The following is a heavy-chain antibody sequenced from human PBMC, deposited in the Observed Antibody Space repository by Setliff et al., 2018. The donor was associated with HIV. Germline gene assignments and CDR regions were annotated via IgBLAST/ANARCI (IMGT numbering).Heavy chain of an antibody. CDR1: GFTFSHAW. Sequence: PGGSLRLFCAASGFTFSHAWMSWVRQAPGKGLEWLGHIKSKVDGGTTDYAAHVTGRFSISRDDSKNTLYLQMNSLNTEDTGVYYCTPTPPGSYMDVWCSGTTVTVSS. CDR3: TPTPPGSYMDV. CDR2: IKSKVDGGTT. J-gene: IGHJ6*03. V-gene: IGHV3-15*01.